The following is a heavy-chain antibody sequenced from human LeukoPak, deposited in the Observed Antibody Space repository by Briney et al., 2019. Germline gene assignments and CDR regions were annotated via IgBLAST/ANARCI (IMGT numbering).Heavy chain of an antibody. CDR1: GFTFSDYY. Sequence: NPGGSLRLSCAASGFTFSDYYMSWIRQAPGKGLEWVSHISSSDNTIYYADSVKGRFTVSRDNAKNSLYLQMNSLRAEDTAVYYCARESRETHSAYEYYFDSWGQGTLVTVSS. CDR2: ISSSDNTI. J-gene: IGHJ4*02. V-gene: IGHV3-11*01. D-gene: IGHD5-12*01. CDR3: ARESRETHSAYEYYFDS.